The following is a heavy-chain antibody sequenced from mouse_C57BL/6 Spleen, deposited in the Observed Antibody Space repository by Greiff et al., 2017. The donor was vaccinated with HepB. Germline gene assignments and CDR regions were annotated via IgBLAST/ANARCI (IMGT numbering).Heavy chain of an antibody. Sequence: EVQLQQSGPELVKPGASVKISCKASGYTFTDYYMNWVKQSHGKSLEWIGDINPKNGGTSYNQKFKGKATLTVDKSSSTAYMELRSLTSEDSAVYYCAKWLLHYYAMDYWGQGTSVTVSS. CDR3: AKWLLHYYAMDY. V-gene: IGHV1-26*01. CDR1: GYTFTDYY. CDR2: INPKNGGT. D-gene: IGHD2-3*01. J-gene: IGHJ4*01.